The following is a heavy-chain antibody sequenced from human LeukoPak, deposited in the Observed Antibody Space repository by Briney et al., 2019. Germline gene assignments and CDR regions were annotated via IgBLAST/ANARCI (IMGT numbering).Heavy chain of an antibody. CDR2: IGTSSGYI. J-gene: IGHJ6*02. CDR3: ARDRSGSYILDV. CDR1: GFNFSTYG. V-gene: IGHV3-21*01. Sequence: GSLRLFCGASGFNFSTYGINLVRQASGEGVGWVSSIGTSSGYIYYAGSVKGRFTISRDNAKNSLYLQMNSLRAEDMAVYYCARDRSGSYILDVWGQGTTVTISS.